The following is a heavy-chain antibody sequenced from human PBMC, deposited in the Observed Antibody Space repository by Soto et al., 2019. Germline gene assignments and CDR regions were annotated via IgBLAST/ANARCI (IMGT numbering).Heavy chain of an antibody. D-gene: IGHD3-22*01. Sequence: QVQLVESGGGVVQPGRSLRLSCAASGFTFSTSGMHWVRQAPGKGLEWVAVISDDESKKYYADSVKGRFTISRDNSKNTLYLQMNSLRAEDTAVYYCAKEWVYDSSGWSFDYWGQGTLVTVSS. CDR3: AKEWVYDSSGWSFDY. CDR1: GFTFSTSG. CDR2: ISDDESKK. J-gene: IGHJ4*02. V-gene: IGHV3-30*18.